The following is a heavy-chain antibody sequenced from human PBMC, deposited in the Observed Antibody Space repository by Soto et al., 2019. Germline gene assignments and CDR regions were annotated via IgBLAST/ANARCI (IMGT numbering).Heavy chain of an antibody. CDR3: AGGGVRGVITRTRDYYGMDV. V-gene: IGHV5-51*01. CDR2: IYPGDSDT. CDR1: GYSFTSYW. D-gene: IGHD3-10*01. J-gene: IGHJ6*02. Sequence: GESLNISCKGSGYSFTSYWIGWARQMPGKGLECMGIIYPGDSDTRYSPSFQGQVTISATTSISTAYLQWSSLKASDTAMYYCAGGGVRGVITRTRDYYGMDVWGQGTTVTVSS.